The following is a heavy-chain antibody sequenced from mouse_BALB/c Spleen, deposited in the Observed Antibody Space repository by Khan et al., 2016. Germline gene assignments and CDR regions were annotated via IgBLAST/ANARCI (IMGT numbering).Heavy chain of an antibody. V-gene: IGHV4-1*02. J-gene: IGHJ3*01. CDR3: ARAGYYGYLVN. D-gene: IGHD1-1*01. CDR2: INPDSGTI. CDR1: GFDFSRYW. Sequence: EVKLLESGGGLVQPGGSLKVSCAASGFDFSRYWMSWVRQAPGKGLEWIGEINPDSGTINYTPSLKVKFIISRDNAKNTLYLQMSKVRSEDTVLYYCARAGYYGYLVNWGQGTLVTVSA.